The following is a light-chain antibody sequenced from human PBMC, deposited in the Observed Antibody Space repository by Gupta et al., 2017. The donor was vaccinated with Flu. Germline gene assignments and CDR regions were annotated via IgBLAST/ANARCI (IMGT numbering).Light chain of an antibody. J-gene: IGLJ1*01. Sequence: VTTSSTGSSSSIGGNNVIWYHQHPAPAPNHLLFCKNKRPSGVPPRFSGATSCTSASLAISTLQAEDEAEYYWAGSDDSRNGHDVFGTGTKLTVL. V-gene: IGLV1-44*01. CDR3: AGSDDSRNGHDV. CDR1: SSSIGGNN. CDR2: CKN.